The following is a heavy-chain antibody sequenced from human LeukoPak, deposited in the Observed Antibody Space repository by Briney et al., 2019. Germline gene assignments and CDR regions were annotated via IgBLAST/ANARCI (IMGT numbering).Heavy chain of an antibody. V-gene: IGHV3-23*01. J-gene: IGHJ5*02. CDR3: GKEGGA. CDR1: GFTFSSFT. CDR2: IGGRGGST. D-gene: IGHD3-16*01. Sequence: GGSLRLSCAAFGFTFSSFTMTLVRQAPGKGLEWVSAIGGRGGSTYYADSLEGRFTIARDNSKDMVYLQMNSLKVEDTAIYYCGKEGGAWGQGAKVTVSS.